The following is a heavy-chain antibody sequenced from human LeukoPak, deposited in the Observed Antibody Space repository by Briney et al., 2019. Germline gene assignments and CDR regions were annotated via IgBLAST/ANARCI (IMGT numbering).Heavy chain of an antibody. V-gene: IGHV3-9*01. CDR3: AKDRLRQAAGDDAFDI. Sequence: GGSLRLSCAASGFTFSSYAMSWVRQAPGKGLEWVSGISWNSGSIGYADSVKGRFTISRDNAKNSLYLQMNSLRAEDTALYYCAKDRLRQAAGDDAFDIWGQGTMVTVSS. J-gene: IGHJ3*02. CDR1: GFTFSSYA. D-gene: IGHD6-13*01. CDR2: ISWNSGSI.